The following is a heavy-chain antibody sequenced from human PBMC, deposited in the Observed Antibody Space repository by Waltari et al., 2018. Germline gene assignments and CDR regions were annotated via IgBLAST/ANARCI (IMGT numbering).Heavy chain of an antibody. CDR2: VIPILYIA. J-gene: IGHJ6*02. Sequence: QVQLVQSGAEVKKPGSSVKVSCKASGGTFSSHSISWVRQAPGQGLEWMGRVIPILYIANYAQKFQGRVTISADESTSTAYMELSSLRSEDTAVYYCAREYRYSSGDYGMDVWGQGTTVTVS. CDR3: AREYRYSSGDYGMDV. V-gene: IGHV1-69*04. D-gene: IGHD6-19*01. CDR1: GGTFSSHS.